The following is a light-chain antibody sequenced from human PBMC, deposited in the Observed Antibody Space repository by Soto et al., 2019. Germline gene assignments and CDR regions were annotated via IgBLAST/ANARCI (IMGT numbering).Light chain of an antibody. V-gene: IGLV1-40*01. CDR1: ISNIGAGYD. J-gene: IGLJ2*01. CDR2: GNT. CDR3: HSYDSSLRGSV. Sequence: QLVLTQPPSVSGAPGQRVIISCTGSISNIGAGYDVHWYQQLPGTAPKFVIYGNTNRPSGVPDRFSGSKSGTSASLAITGLQAEDEADYFCHSYDSSLRGSVFGGGTKLTVL.